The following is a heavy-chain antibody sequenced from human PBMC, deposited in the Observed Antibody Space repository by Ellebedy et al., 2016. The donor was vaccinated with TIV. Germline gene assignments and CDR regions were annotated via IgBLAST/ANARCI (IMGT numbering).Heavy chain of an antibody. Sequence: MPSETLSLTCTVSGGSIRSYYWSWVRQPPGKALEWIGYVSSSGSNNYSPSLKSRVTISMNTSKNQFSLKLTPVTAADTAVYYCARLLSVSWYCIDYWGQGTLVTVSS. CDR2: VSSSGSN. CDR1: GGSIRSYY. V-gene: IGHV4-59*01. J-gene: IGHJ4*02. CDR3: ARLLSVSWYCIDY. D-gene: IGHD6-13*01.